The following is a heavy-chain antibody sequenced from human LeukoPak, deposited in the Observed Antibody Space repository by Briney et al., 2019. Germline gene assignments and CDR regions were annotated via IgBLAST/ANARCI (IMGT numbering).Heavy chain of an antibody. CDR3: ATALPFRIDY. CDR2: IYHSGPT. D-gene: IGHD2/OR15-2a*01. CDR1: GGSFSGYY. J-gene: IGHJ4*02. V-gene: IGHV4-34*01. Sequence: SETLSLTCAVYGGSFSGYYWSWIRQPPGKGLEWIGEIYHSGPTNYNPSLKSRVTISVDKTKNQFSLKLSSVTAADTAVYYCATALPFRIDYWGQGTLVTVSS.